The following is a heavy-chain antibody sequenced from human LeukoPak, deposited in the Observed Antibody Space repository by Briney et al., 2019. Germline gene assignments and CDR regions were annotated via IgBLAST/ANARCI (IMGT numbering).Heavy chain of an antibody. D-gene: IGHD3-22*01. J-gene: IGHJ4*02. Sequence: ASVKVSCKASGYTFTGYYMHWVRQAPGQGLEWMGWINPNSGGTNYAQKFQGRVTMTRDTSISTAYMELSRLRSDDTAVYYCARSSSGYYSHFDFWGQGTLVTVSS. CDR1: GYTFTGYY. V-gene: IGHV1-2*02. CDR3: ARSSSGYYSHFDF. CDR2: INPNSGGT.